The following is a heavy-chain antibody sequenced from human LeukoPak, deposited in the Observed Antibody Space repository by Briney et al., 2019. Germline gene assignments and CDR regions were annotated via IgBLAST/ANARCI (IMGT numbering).Heavy chain of an antibody. Sequence: GGSLRLSCVASGFTLDAYEMHWVRQARGKGPEWVSLISANGGRTSYADSVRGRFTISRDNSKNSLYLQMTSLRAEDSALYYCTTWAFYHGLDVWGQGTTVTVSS. V-gene: IGHV3-43*02. CDR1: GFTLDAYE. J-gene: IGHJ6*02. CDR2: ISANGGRT. D-gene: IGHD2/OR15-2a*01. CDR3: TTWAFYHGLDV.